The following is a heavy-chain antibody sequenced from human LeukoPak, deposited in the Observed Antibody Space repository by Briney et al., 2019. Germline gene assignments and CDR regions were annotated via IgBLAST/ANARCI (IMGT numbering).Heavy chain of an antibody. V-gene: IGHV1-18*01. CDR2: ISAYNGNT. J-gene: IGHJ4*02. CDR1: GYTFTSYG. Sequence: ASVKVSCKASGYTFTSYGINWVRQASGQGLEWMGWISAYNGNTNYAQKLQGRVTMTTDTSTSTAYMELRSLRSDDTAVYCCARDSEVIEPGLNVWGQGTLVTVSS. D-gene: IGHD2-21*01. CDR3: ARDSEVIEPGLNV.